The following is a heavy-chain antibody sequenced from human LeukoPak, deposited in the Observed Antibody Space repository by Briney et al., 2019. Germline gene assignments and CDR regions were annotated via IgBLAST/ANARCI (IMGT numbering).Heavy chain of an antibody. V-gene: IGHV4-31*03. CDR1: GGSISSGGYY. CDR2: IYYSGST. D-gene: IGHD2-15*01. CDR3: ARGLAGDCRGGSCYLGFFDY. J-gene: IGHJ4*02. Sequence: SQTLSLTCTVSGGSISSGGYYWRWIRPHPGKGLEWIGYIYYSGSTYYNPSLKSRVTISVDTSKNQFSLKLSSVTAADTAVYYCARGLAGDCRGGSCYLGFFDYWGQGALVTVSS.